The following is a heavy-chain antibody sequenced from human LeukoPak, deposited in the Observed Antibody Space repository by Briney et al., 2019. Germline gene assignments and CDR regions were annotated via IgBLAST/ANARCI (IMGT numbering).Heavy chain of an antibody. Sequence: PSETLSLTCTVSGGSISSYYWSWIRQPPGQGLEWIGYIYYSGSTNYNPSLKSRVTISVDTSKNQFSLKLSSVTAADTAVYYCARSAGYYYDSSAYRYYFDYWGQGTLVTVSS. CDR2: IYYSGST. V-gene: IGHV4-59*01. J-gene: IGHJ4*02. CDR3: ARSAGYYYDSSAYRYYFDY. CDR1: GGSISSYY. D-gene: IGHD3-22*01.